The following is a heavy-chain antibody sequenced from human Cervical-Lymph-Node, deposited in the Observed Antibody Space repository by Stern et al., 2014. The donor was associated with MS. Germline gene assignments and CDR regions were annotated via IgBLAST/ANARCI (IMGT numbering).Heavy chain of an antibody. CDR3: ARRYNWNDWHYFDY. J-gene: IGHJ4*02. CDR1: GFTFSSFW. Sequence: VQLGQSGGGLVKPGGSLRLSCAASGFTFSSFWMSWVRQAPGKGLEWVANIKQDGSEKYYVHSVQGRFTISRDNAKNSLYLQMNSLRAEDTAVYYCARRYNWNDWHYFDYWGQGTLVTVSS. V-gene: IGHV3-7*05. D-gene: IGHD1-1*01. CDR2: IKQDGSEK.